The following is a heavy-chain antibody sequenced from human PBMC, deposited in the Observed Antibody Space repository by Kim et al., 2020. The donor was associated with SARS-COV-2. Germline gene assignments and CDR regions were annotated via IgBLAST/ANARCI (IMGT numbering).Heavy chain of an antibody. CDR2: INHSGST. V-gene: IGHV4-34*01. Sequence: SETLSLTCAVYGGSFSGYYWSWIRQPPGKGLEWIGEINHSGSTNYNPSLKSRVTISVDTSKNQFSLKLSSVTAADTAVYYCARGGQGYAFDIWGQGTMVTVSS. CDR1: GGSFSGYY. J-gene: IGHJ3*02. CDR3: ARGGQGYAFDI.